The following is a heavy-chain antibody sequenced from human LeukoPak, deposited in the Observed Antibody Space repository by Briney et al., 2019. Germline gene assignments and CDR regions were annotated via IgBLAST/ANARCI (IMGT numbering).Heavy chain of an antibody. D-gene: IGHD3-3*01. V-gene: IGHV3-53*01. CDR1: GFTVSNNY. CDR3: AREKISFGWSGYVHDYFDY. CDR2: IYSSGGT. J-gene: IGHJ4*02. Sequence: PGGSLRLSCAASGFTVSNNYMSWVRQAPGKGLEWVSVIYSSGGTFYSESVKGRFTISRDNAKNSLYLQVDSLRAEDTAVYYCAREKISFGWSGYVHDYFDYWGQGTLVTVSS.